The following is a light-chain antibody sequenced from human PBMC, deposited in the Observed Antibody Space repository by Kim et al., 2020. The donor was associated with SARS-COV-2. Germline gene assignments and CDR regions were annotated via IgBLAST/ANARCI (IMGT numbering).Light chain of an antibody. Sequence: MSCTGTTSDVGSYSYEYVSWYQQHPGKAPTLIIYEVTKRPSGVPDRFSGSKSGNTASLIVSGLQAEDEADYYCSSHAITDNAYVIFGGGTQLTVL. CDR1: TSDVGSYSYEY. CDR2: EVT. V-gene: IGLV2-8*01. CDR3: SSHAITDNAYVI. J-gene: IGLJ2*01.